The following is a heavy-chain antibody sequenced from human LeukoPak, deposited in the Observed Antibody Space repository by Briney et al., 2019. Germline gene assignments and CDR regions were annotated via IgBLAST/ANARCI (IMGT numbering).Heavy chain of an antibody. CDR2: ISAYNGNT. CDR1: GFSFTTYG. V-gene: IGHV1-18*04. CDR3: AREIDFWSGSDY. J-gene: IGHJ4*02. Sequence: GGSLRLSCVASGFSFTTYGMHWARQAPGRGLEWMGWISAYNGNTNYAQKLQGRVTMTTDTSTSTAYMELRSLSADDTAVYYWAREIDFWSGSDYWGQGTLVTVSS. D-gene: IGHD3-3*01.